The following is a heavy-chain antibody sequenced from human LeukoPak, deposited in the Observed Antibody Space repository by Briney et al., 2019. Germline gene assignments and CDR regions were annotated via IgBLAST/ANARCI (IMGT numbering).Heavy chain of an antibody. Sequence: GGSLRLSCAASGFAFSTYAMNWVRQAPGKGLEWVSVISGSGGSIYYADSVKGRFTISKDKAKNTMDLQMNSLRAEDAAVYYCARDLGWEGVDYWGQGALVTVSS. V-gene: IGHV3-23*01. D-gene: IGHD6-19*01. J-gene: IGHJ4*02. CDR1: GFAFSTYA. CDR2: ISGSGGSI. CDR3: ARDLGWEGVDY.